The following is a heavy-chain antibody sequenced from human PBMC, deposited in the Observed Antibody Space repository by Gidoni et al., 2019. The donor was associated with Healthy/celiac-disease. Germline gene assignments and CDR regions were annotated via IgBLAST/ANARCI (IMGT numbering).Heavy chain of an antibody. D-gene: IGHD5-18*01. CDR3: AKDAAGPRYLNYYFDY. Sequence: EVQLLESGGGLVQPGGSLRLSCAASGFTFSSYAMSWVRQAPGKGLGWVSAISGSGGSTYYADSVKGRFTISRDNSKNTLYLQMNSLRAEDTAVYYCAKDAAGPRYLNYYFDYWGQGTLVTVSS. J-gene: IGHJ4*02. CDR1: GFTFSSYA. CDR2: ISGSGGST. V-gene: IGHV3-23*01.